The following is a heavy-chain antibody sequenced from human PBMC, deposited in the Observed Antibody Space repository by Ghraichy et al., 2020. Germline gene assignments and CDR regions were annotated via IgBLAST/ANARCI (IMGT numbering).Heavy chain of an antibody. J-gene: IGHJ3*02. CDR2: IYSGGST. CDR1: GFTVSSNY. Sequence: LSLPCAASGFTVSSNYMSWVRQAPGKGLEWVSVIYSGGSTYYADSVKGRFTISRDNSKNTLYLQMNSLRAEDTAVYYCAREWQSGSYPAFDIWGHGTMVTVSS. CDR3: AREWQSGSYPAFDI. D-gene: IGHD1-26*01. V-gene: IGHV3-53*01.